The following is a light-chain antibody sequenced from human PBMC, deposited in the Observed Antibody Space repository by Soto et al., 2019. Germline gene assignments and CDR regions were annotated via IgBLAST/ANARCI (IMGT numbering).Light chain of an antibody. CDR2: EVT. V-gene: IGLV2-8*01. CDR1: SSDVGGYNY. J-gene: IGLJ1*01. Sequence: QSVLTQPPSASGAPGQPVSISCTGTSSDVGGYNYVSWYQQHPGKAPKLIIYEVTKRPSGVPDRFSGSKSGSTASLTVSGLQAEDEADYYCSSRAGWNPYVFGTGTKV. CDR3: SSRAGWNPYV.